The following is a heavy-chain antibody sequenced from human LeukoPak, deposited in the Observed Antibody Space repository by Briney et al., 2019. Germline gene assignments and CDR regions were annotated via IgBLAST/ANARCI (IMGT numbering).Heavy chain of an antibody. D-gene: IGHD4-17*01. Sequence: ASVKVSCKASGYTLTIYYMHWVRQAPGQGLEWMGIINPSGGATSYAQKFQGRVTMTRDTSTSTVYMELSSLTFEDTAVYYCAREATVPDSWGQGTLVTVSS. J-gene: IGHJ4*02. V-gene: IGHV1-46*01. CDR1: GYTLTIYY. CDR3: AREATVPDS. CDR2: INPSGGAT.